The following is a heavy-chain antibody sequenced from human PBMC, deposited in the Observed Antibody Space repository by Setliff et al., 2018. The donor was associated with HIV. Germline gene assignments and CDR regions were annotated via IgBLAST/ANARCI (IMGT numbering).Heavy chain of an antibody. Sequence: SETLSLTCTVSGGSISSSSYYWGWIRQPPGKGLEWIGSIYYSGSTYYNPSLKSRVTISVDTSKNQFSLKLSSVTAADMAVYYCARGNYDFWSGYLYYYYYYMDVWGKGTTVTVSS. J-gene: IGHJ6*03. CDR1: GGSISSSSYY. CDR2: IYYSGST. CDR3: ARGNYDFWSGYLYYYYYYMDV. D-gene: IGHD3-3*01. V-gene: IGHV4-39*01.